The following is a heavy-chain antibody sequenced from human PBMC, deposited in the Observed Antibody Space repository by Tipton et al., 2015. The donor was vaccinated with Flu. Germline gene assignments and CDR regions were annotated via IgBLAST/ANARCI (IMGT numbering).Heavy chain of an antibody. CDR1: GYPIASDYL. Sequence: TLSLTCSVSGYPIASDYLWGWIRQSPGKGLEWIGNLHHTGNTYYNPSLKSRLTISVDTSKNQFSLRLSSVTAADTAVYYCARHTGDSVRGVIDYWGQGTLVTVSS. CDR3: ARHTGDSVRGVIDY. J-gene: IGHJ4*02. D-gene: IGHD3-10*02. CDR2: LHHTGNT. V-gene: IGHV4-38-2*01.